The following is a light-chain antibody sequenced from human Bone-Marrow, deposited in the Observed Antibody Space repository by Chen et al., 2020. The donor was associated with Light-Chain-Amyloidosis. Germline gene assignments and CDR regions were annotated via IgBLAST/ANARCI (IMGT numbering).Light chain of an antibody. CDR2: WAS. CDR3: HQYYKTPWA. Sequence: DIVLTQSPDSLAVSLGERATINCKSSQTLFYSANNNNYLAWYQQKPRQPPKLLIYWASTRESGVPDRFSGSGSGTDFNLSISSLQDEDVAVYYCHQYYKTPWAFGQGTKVEIK. CDR1: QTLFYSANNNNY. V-gene: IGKV4-1*01. J-gene: IGKJ1*01.